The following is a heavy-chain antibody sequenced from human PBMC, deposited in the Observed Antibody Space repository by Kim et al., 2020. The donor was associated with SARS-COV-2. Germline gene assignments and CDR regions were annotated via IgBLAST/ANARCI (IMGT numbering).Heavy chain of an antibody. CDR2: ISDSGVST. D-gene: IGHD3-10*01. CDR3: AKGGFSYFYIDV. CDR1: PFTFKNYA. J-gene: IGHJ6*03. Sequence: GGSLRLSCAASPFTFKNYAMSWARQAPGKGLEWVSAISDSGVSTYFADSVKGRFTISRDNSKRTLYLQMNSLRADDTAVYFCAKGGFSYFYIDVWGKGTT. V-gene: IGHV3-23*01.